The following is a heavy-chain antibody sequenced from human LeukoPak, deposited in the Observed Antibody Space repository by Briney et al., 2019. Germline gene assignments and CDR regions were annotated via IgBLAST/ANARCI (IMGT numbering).Heavy chain of an antibody. CDR3: AREGYQLLSTFDY. D-gene: IGHD2-2*01. CDR2: IWYDGSNK. Sequence: GGSLRLSCAASGFTFSSYGMHWVRQATGKGLEWVAVIWYDGSNKYYADSVKGRFTISRDNSKNTLYLQMNSLRAEDTAVYYCAREGYQLLSTFDYWGQGTLVTVSS. CDR1: GFTFSSYG. J-gene: IGHJ4*02. V-gene: IGHV3-33*01.